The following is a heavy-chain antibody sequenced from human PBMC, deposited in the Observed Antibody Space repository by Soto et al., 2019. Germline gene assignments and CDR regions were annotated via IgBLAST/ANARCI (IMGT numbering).Heavy chain of an antibody. CDR1: GGSISSGGYY. J-gene: IGHJ4*02. CDR2: TYYSGST. Sequence: SETLSLTCTVSGGSISSGGYYWSWIRQHPGKGLEWIGYTYYSGSTYYNPSLKSRVTISVDTSKNQFSLKLSSVTAADTAVYYCAGGSSSWPRKPLDYWGQGTLVTVSS. V-gene: IGHV4-31*03. CDR3: AGGSSSWPRKPLDY. D-gene: IGHD6-13*01.